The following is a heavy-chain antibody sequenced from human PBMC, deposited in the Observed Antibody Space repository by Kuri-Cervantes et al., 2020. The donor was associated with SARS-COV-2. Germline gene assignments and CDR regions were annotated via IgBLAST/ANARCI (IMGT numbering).Heavy chain of an antibody. D-gene: IGHD1-26*01. CDR2: ISSTGDTI. CDR3: TRWRVGAKT. J-gene: IGHJ4*02. CDR1: GFTVNSNY. V-gene: IGHV3-48*01. Sequence: GGSLRLSCAASGFTVNSNYMSWVRQAPGKGLEWVSYISSTGDTIYYADSVKGRFTISRDNAKNSLYLQMNSLRAEDTAVYYCTRWRVGAKTWGQGTLVTVSS.